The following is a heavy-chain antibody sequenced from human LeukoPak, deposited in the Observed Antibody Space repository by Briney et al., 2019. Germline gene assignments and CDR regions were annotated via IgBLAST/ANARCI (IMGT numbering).Heavy chain of an antibody. V-gene: IGHV3-9*01. CDR3: AKDRFHGSGSYYTYFDY. D-gene: IGHD3-10*01. Sequence: GRSLRLSCAASGFTFDDYAMHWVRQAPGKGLEWVSGISWNSGSIGYADSVKGRFTISRDNAKNSLYLQMNSLRAEDTALYYYAKDRFHGSGSYYTYFDYWGQGTLVTVSS. CDR2: ISWNSGSI. J-gene: IGHJ4*02. CDR1: GFTFDDYA.